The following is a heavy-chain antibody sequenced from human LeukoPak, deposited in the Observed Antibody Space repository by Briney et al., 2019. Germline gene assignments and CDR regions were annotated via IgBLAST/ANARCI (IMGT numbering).Heavy chain of an antibody. D-gene: IGHD4-11*01. V-gene: IGHV1-18*01. CDR1: GYTFTSYG. Sequence: ASVQFSCKASGYTFTSYGISWVRPAPGQGLEWMGWISAYNGNTNYAQKLQGRVTMTTDTSTSTAYMELRSLRSDDTAVYYCARSQQYSNYPDYWGQGTLVTVSS. CDR2: ISAYNGNT. CDR3: ARSQQYSNYPDY. J-gene: IGHJ4*02.